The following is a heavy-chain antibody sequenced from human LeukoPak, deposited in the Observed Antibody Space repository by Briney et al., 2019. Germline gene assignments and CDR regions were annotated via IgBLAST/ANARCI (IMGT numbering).Heavy chain of an antibody. CDR3: ARVDYSSSSAGYMDV. V-gene: IGHV4-34*01. CDR2: INHSGST. Sequence: SETLSLTCAVYGGSFSGYYWSWIRQPPGKGLEWIGEINHSGSTNYNPSLKSRVTISVDTSKNQFSLKLSSVTAADTAVYYCARVDYSSSSAGYMDVWGKGTTVTVSS. CDR1: GGSFSGYY. D-gene: IGHD6-6*01. J-gene: IGHJ6*03.